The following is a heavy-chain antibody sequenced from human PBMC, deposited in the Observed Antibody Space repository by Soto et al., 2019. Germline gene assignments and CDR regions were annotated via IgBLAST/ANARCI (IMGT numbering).Heavy chain of an antibody. CDR1: GFTFSSYW. CDR2: IKQDGSEK. Sequence: GGSLRLSCAASGFTFSSYWMSWVRQAPGKGLEWVANIKQDGSEKYYVDSVKGRFTISRDNAKNSLYLQMNSLRAEDTAVYYCARVVVVPAAIGFDYWGQGTLVTVSS. CDR3: ARVVVVPAAIGFDY. V-gene: IGHV3-7*01. J-gene: IGHJ4*02. D-gene: IGHD2-2*02.